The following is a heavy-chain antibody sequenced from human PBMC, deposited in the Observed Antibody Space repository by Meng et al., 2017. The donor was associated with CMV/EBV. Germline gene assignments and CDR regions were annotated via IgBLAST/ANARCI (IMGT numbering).Heavy chain of an antibody. D-gene: IGHD6-13*01. J-gene: IGHJ2*01. CDR3: AREGSSSSYWYFDL. V-gene: IGHV4-30-4*08. CDR2: IYYSGST. Sequence: QGQLPGSGPGLVKPSQTLSLTCTVSGGSISSGDYDWSWIRQPPGKGLEWIGYIYYSGSTYYNPSLKSRVTISVDTSKNQFSLKLSSVTAADTAVYYCAREGSSSSYWYFDLWGRGTLVTVSS. CDR1: GGSISSGDYD.